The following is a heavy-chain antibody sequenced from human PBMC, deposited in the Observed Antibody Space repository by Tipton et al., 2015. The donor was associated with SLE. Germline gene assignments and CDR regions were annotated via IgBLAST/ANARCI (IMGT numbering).Heavy chain of an antibody. CDR3: ARGPPFMEWERNWFDP. Sequence: TLSLTCTVSGGSISSSSYYWAWIRQPPGKRLEWIAYIYHSGITNYNPSLQSRVTISVDRSKNQFSLKLTSVTAADTAVYYCARGPPFMEWERNWFDPWGQGTQVTVSS. J-gene: IGHJ5*02. D-gene: IGHD3-3*02. CDR1: GGSISSSSYY. CDR2: IYHSGIT. V-gene: IGHV4-61*05.